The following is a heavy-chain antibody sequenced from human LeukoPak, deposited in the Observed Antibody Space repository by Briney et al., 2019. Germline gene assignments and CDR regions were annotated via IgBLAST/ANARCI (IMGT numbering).Heavy chain of an antibody. V-gene: IGHV3-21*01. CDR1: GFTFSSYS. CDR3: ERVRSVRCNPHAFNI. Sequence: GGSLRLSCAASGFTFSSYSMNWVRQAPGKGLEWVSSISSSGDYIYYADSVNGRFTISRDNAKNSLYLQMNSLRVEDTALYYCERVRSVRCNPHAFNIWGQRTMVTVSS. J-gene: IGHJ3*02. CDR2: ISSSGDYI. D-gene: IGHD2/OR15-2a*01.